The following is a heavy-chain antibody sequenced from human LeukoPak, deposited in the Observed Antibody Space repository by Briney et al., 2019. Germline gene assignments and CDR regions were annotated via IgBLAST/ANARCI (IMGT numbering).Heavy chain of an antibody. CDR3: AREGGPYRPLDY. V-gene: IGHV4-4*02. CDR1: GGSISSTNW. Sequence: SETLSLTCGVSGGSISSTNWWTWVRQPPGEGLEWIGEVHLSGRTNYNPSLESRVTMSVDMSEDHISLKLTSVTAADTAVYYCAREGGPYRPLDYSGQGTLVTVSS. CDR2: VHLSGRT. J-gene: IGHJ4*02.